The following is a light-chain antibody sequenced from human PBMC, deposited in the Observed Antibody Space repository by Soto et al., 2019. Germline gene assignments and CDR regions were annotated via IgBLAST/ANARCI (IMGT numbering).Light chain of an antibody. Sequence: QSVLTQPPPVSGAPGQRVTVSCTGSSSNIGAGYDVHWYQQLPGTAPKLLIYSSIYRPSGVPDRFSGSKSGTSASLAITGLQAEDEADYYCQSYDSSLSVYVFGTGTKVTVL. V-gene: IGLV1-40*01. CDR1: SSNIGAGYD. CDR2: SSI. J-gene: IGLJ1*01. CDR3: QSYDSSLSVYV.